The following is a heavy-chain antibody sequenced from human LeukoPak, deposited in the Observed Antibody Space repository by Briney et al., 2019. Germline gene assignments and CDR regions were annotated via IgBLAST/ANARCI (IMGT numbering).Heavy chain of an antibody. CDR2: TYYRSKWYS. V-gene: IGHV6-1*01. CDR1: GDSVSRNNAG. CDR3: AREGKSSGWYEKPEYYFDY. Sequence: SQTLSLTCAISGDSVSRNNAGWSWIRQSPSRGLEWLGRTYYRSKWYSDFAPSMRNRITINPDTSKNQFSLQLNSVTPEDTAVYYCAREGKSSGWYEKPEYYFDYWGQGTLVTVSS. D-gene: IGHD6-19*01. J-gene: IGHJ4*02.